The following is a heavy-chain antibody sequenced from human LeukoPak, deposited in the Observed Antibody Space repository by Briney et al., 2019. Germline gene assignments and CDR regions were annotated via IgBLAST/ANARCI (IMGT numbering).Heavy chain of an antibody. J-gene: IGHJ5*02. CDR1: GGSISSYY. CDR3: ARGYSGYTHRAGWFDP. CDR2: IYYSGST. V-gene: IGHV4-59*01. D-gene: IGHD5-12*01. Sequence: SETLSLTCTVSGGSISSYYWSWIRQPPGKGLEWIGYIYYSGSTNYSPSLKSRVTISVDTSKNQFSLKLSSVTAADTAVYYCARGYSGYTHRAGWFDPWGQGTLVTVSS.